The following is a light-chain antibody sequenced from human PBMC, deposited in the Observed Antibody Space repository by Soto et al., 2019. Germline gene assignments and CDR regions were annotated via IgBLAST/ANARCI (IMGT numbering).Light chain of an antibody. CDR3: ASYTTISTYV. CDR2: DVT. V-gene: IGLV2-14*01. J-gene: IGLJ1*01. Sequence: QSALTQPASVSGPPGQSITISCTGTSSDVGAYNYVSWYQHHPGKAPRLVIYDVTNRPSGISDRFSGSKSGNTASLTISGLLAEDVADYYCASYTTISTYVFGTGTKVTVL. CDR1: SSDVGAYNY.